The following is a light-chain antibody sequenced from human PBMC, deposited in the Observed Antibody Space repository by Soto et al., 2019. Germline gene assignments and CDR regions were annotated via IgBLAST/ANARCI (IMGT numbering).Light chain of an antibody. CDR1: QSASSN. CDR3: QHYGTSPIT. J-gene: IGKJ5*01. CDR2: GAS. V-gene: IGKV3-20*01. Sequence: ARCAATASGSSGAGATLCWRDSQSASSNLAWYQQKPGQAPRLLISGASTRAAGIPDRFSGSRSGTDFTLTLTRLEPEAFPAYYCQHYGTSPITFRQGTRLEIK.